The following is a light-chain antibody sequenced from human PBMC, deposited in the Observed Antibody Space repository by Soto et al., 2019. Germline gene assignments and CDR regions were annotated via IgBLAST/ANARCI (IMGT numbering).Light chain of an antibody. CDR1: QDISND. V-gene: IGKV1-17*01. J-gene: IGKJ1*01. CDR3: LQYHICPVT. Sequence: DIQMTQSPSSLSASVGDRVTLTCRASQDISNDLGWYQQKPGKAPKRLMYAASSLESGVPSRFSGSGSGTEFTLTISSLQPEDFATYFCLQYHICPVTFGQGTKVEIK. CDR2: AAS.